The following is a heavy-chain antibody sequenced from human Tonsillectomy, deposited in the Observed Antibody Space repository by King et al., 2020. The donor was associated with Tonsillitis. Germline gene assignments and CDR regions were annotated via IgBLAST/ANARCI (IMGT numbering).Heavy chain of an antibody. Sequence: QLVQSGGGVVQPGRSLRLSCASSGFTFRSYGMHWVRQAPGKGLEGVAVISYDGSYKFFLVSVKGPCTISRDNSKSTRYLQMNSLRAEDTAVYYCAKDAISSGWYYFDYWGQGTLVTVSS. V-gene: IGHV3-30*18. D-gene: IGHD6-19*01. CDR1: GFTFRSYG. CDR3: AKDAISSGWYYFDY. CDR2: ISYDGSYK. J-gene: IGHJ4*02.